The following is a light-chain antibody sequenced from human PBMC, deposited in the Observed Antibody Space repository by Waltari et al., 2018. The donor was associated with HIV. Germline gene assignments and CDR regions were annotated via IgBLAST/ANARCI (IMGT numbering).Light chain of an antibody. CDR2: RDD. J-gene: IGLJ2*01. Sequence: TISCSGSSSNIGTNYVYWYQQLTGTAPKLLIYRDDQRPSGVPDRFSASKSGTSASLDISGLRSEDETDYYCVAWDDTLSGPVFGGGTKLTVL. CDR1: SSNIGTNY. V-gene: IGLV1-47*01. CDR3: VAWDDTLSGPV.